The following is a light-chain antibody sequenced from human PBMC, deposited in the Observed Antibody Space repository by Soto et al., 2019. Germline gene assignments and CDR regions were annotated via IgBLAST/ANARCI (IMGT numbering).Light chain of an antibody. CDR1: QSISSN. CDR2: AAS. V-gene: IGKV3-15*01. Sequence: EIVMTQSPATLSVSPGERATLSCRVSQSISSNLAWYQQKPGQAPRLLIYAASTRATGIPARFSGSGSGTDFTLTISSLQSEDFAVYYCQQYNNWPPWTFGQGTKVDIK. J-gene: IGKJ1*01. CDR3: QQYNNWPPWT.